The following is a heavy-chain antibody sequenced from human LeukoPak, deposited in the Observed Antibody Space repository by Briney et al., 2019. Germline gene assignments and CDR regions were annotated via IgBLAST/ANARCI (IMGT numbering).Heavy chain of an antibody. V-gene: IGHV2-5*01. J-gene: IGHJ4*02. CDR3: AHTEYYYDSSGYNSLDY. D-gene: IGHD3-22*01. CDR1: GFSLSTSGVG. CDR2: IYWNDDK. Sequence: ESGPTLENPTQALTLTCTFSGFSLSTSGVGVGWIRQPPGKALEWLALIYWNDDKRYSPSLKSRLTITKDTSKNQVVLTMTNMDPVDTATYYCAHTEYYYDSSGYNSLDYWGQGTLVTVSS.